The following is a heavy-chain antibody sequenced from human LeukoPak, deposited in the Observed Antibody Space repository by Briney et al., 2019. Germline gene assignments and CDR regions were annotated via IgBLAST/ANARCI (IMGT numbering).Heavy chain of an antibody. Sequence: GGSLRLSCAASGFTFSSYSMNWVRHAPGKGLEWVSSISSSSSYIYYADSVKGRFTISRDNAENSLYLQMNSLRAEDTAVYYCAREISVLWLGNDGAFDIWGQGTMVTVSS. J-gene: IGHJ3*02. CDR1: GFTFSSYS. CDR3: AREISVLWLGNDGAFDI. CDR2: ISSSSSYI. D-gene: IGHD3-10*01. V-gene: IGHV3-21*01.